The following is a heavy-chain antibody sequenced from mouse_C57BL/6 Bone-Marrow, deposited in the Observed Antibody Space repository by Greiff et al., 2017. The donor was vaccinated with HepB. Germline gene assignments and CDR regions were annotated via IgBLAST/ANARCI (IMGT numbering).Heavy chain of an antibody. Sequence: VQLQQSGAELMKPGASVKLSCKATGYTFTGYWIEWVKQRPGRGLEWIGEILPGSGSTNYNEKFKGKATFTADTSSNTAYMQLSSLTTEDSAIYYCARLYYDYDENYYAMDYWGQGTSVTVSS. CDR1: GYTFTGYW. CDR3: ARLYYDYDENYYAMDY. V-gene: IGHV1-9*01. J-gene: IGHJ4*01. D-gene: IGHD2-4*01. CDR2: ILPGSGST.